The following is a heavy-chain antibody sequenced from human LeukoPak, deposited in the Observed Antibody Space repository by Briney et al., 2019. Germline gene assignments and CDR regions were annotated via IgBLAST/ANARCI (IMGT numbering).Heavy chain of an antibody. CDR3: ARDRLGHPFDP. CDR1: GGSISSGSYY. CDR2: IYTSGST. Sequence: SETLSLTCTASGGSISSGSYYWSWIRQPAGKGLEWIGRIYTSGSTNYNPSLKSRVTISVDTSKNQFSLKLSSVTAADTAVYYCARDRLGHPFDPWGQGTLVTVSS. V-gene: IGHV4-61*02. D-gene: IGHD3-16*01. J-gene: IGHJ5*02.